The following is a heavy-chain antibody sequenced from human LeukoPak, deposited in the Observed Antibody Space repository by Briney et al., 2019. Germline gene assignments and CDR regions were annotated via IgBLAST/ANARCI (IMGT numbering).Heavy chain of an antibody. V-gene: IGHV3-30*18. J-gene: IGHJ4*02. CDR2: ISYDGSNK. CDR1: GFTFSSYG. Sequence: GRSLRLSCAASGFTFSSYGMHWVRQAPGKGLEWVAVISYDGSNKYYPDSVKGRFTISRDNSKNTLYLQMNSLRAEATAVYYCAKDSGRLAALVRGVIPRNYWGQGTLVSVSS. CDR3: AKDSGRLAALVRGVIPRNY. D-gene: IGHD3-10*01.